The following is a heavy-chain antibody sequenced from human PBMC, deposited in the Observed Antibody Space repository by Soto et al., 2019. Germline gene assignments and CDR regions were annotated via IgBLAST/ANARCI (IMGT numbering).Heavy chain of an antibody. CDR3: ASGNTYYYDSSGYWPY. CDR2: ISYDGSNK. Sequence: GGSLRLSCAASGFTFSSYAMHWVRQAPGKGLEWVAVISYDGSNKYYADSVKGRFTISRDNSKNTLYLQMNSLRAEDTAVYYCASGNTYYYDSSGYWPYWGQGTLVTVSS. J-gene: IGHJ4*02. D-gene: IGHD3-22*01. V-gene: IGHV3-30-3*01. CDR1: GFTFSSYA.